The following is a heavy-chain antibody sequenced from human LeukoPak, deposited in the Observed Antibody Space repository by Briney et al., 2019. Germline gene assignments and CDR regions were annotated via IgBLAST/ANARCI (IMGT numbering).Heavy chain of an antibody. CDR1: GGSISSYY. D-gene: IGHD2-2*01. CDR2: IYYSGST. Sequence: PSETLSLTCTVSGGSISSYYWSWIRQPPGKGLEWIGYIYYSGSTNYNPSLKSRVAISVDTSKNQFSLKLNSVTAADTAVYYCARQSKWGGTSTSAYNWFDPWGQGTLVTVSS. CDR3: ARQSKWGGTSTSAYNWFDP. J-gene: IGHJ5*02. V-gene: IGHV4-59*08.